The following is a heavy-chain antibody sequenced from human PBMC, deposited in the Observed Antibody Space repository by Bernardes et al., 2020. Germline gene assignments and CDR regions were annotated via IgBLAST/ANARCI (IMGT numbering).Heavy chain of an antibody. Sequence: SEPLSLTCTVSGGSISSSSYYWGWIRQPPGKGLEWIGSIYYSGSTYYNPSLKSRVTISVDTSKNQFSLKLSSVTAADTAVYYCASQGYCSSTSCYFRYYYGMDVWGKGTTVTVSS. CDR2: IYYSGST. V-gene: IGHV4-39*01. D-gene: IGHD2-2*01. CDR3: ASQGYCSSTSCYFRYYYGMDV. CDR1: GGSISSSSYY. J-gene: IGHJ6*04.